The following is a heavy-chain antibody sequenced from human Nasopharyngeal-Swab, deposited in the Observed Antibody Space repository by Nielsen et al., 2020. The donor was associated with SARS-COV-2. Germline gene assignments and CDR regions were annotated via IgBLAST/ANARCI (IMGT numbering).Heavy chain of an antibody. Sequence: GGSLRLSCAASGFTFDDYAMHWVRQAPGKGLEWVPGISWNSGSIGYADSVKGRFTISRDNAKNSLYLQMNSLRAEDTALYYCAKDIMGYCSSTSCPGGLDYWGQGTLVTVSS. D-gene: IGHD2-2*01. CDR3: AKDIMGYCSSTSCPGGLDY. CDR1: GFTFDDYA. J-gene: IGHJ4*02. V-gene: IGHV3-9*01. CDR2: ISWNSGSI.